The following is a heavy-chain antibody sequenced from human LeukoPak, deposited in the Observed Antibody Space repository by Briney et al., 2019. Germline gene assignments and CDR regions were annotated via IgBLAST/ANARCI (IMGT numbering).Heavy chain of an antibody. CDR3: AREGPYDSSGSDAFDI. D-gene: IGHD3-22*01. V-gene: IGHV3-21*01. J-gene: IGHJ3*02. CDR1: GFTFSSYS. CDR2: ISSSSSYI. Sequence: PGGSLRLSCAASGFTFSSYSMNWVRQAPGKGLEWVSSISSSSSYIYYADSVKGRFTISRDNAKNSLYLQMNSLRAEDAAVYYCAREGPYDSSGSDAFDIWGQGTMVTVSS.